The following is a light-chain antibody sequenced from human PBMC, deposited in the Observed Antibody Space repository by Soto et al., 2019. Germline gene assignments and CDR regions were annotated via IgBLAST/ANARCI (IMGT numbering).Light chain of an antibody. CDR2: DAS. V-gene: IGKV1-5*01. J-gene: IGKJ1*01. CDR3: QQYENYWT. CDR1: QSISSW. Sequence: DIQMTQSPSTLSASVGHRVTITSRASQSISSWLAWYHQKPGKAPKLLIYDASNLESGVPSRFSGSGSGTEFTLTISSLQPEDFGIYYCQQYENYWTCGQGTKVE.